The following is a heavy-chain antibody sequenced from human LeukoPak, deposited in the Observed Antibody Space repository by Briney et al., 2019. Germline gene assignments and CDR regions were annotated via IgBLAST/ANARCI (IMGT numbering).Heavy chain of an antibody. CDR1: GGSISSYY. D-gene: IGHD3-10*01. Sequence: KPSEALSLTCTVSGGSISSYYWSWIRQPPGKGLEWIGYIYYSGSTNYNPSLKSRVTISVDTSKNQFSLKLSSVTAADTAVYYCGIKLGGGRDYYGSGSYDYWGQGTLVTVSS. J-gene: IGHJ4*02. V-gene: IGHV4-59*08. CDR2: IYYSGST. CDR3: GIKLGGGRDYYGSGSYDY.